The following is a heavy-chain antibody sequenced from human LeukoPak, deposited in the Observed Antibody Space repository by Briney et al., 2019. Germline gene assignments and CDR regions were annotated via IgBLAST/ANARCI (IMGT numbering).Heavy chain of an antibody. J-gene: IGHJ4*02. V-gene: IGHV7-4-1*01. Sequence: RASVKVSCKASGYTFTRNTINWVRQAPGQGLEWMGWVNTNTGNPTYAQGFTGRFVFSSDTSVSTAYLQIGSLKAEDTAVYYCVTNFDSGGYFGYWGQGTLVTVSS. CDR3: VTNFDSGGYFGY. D-gene: IGHD3-22*01. CDR1: GYTFTRNT. CDR2: VNTNTGNP.